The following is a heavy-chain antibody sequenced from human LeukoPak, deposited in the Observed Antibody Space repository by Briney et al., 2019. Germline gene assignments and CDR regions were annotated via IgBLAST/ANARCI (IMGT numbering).Heavy chain of an antibody. V-gene: IGHV3-48*02. J-gene: IGHJ4*02. CDR1: GFTFSSYT. D-gene: IGHD5-18*01. CDR3: ARDALHTAHFDY. Sequence: GGSLRLSCAASGFTFSSYTMNWVGQAPGKGLQWVSTVSASSDIHYSDSVTGGFTISKDNARNSLYLQMNSLRDEDTAVYYCARDALHTAHFDYWGQGTLVTVSS. CDR2: VSASSDI.